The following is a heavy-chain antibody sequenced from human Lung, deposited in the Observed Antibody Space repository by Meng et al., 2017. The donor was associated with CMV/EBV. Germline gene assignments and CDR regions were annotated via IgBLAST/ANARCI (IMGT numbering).Heavy chain of an antibody. D-gene: IGHD1-7*01. V-gene: IGHV4-34*01. CDR1: GGSFSGYY. J-gene: IGHJ5*02. Sequence: TLSLTCAVYGGSFSGYYWSWIRQPPGKGLEWIGEINHSGSTNYNPSLKSRVTISVDTSKNQFSLKLSSVTAADTAVYYCARGRVTGTTGGWFDPWGQGTLVTVSS. CDR2: INHSGST. CDR3: ARGRVTGTTGGWFDP.